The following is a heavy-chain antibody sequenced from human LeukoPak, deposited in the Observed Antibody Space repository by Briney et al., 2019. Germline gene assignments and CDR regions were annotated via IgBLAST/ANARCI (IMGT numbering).Heavy chain of an antibody. CDR2: FDPEDGET. J-gene: IGHJ2*01. Sequence: GASVKVSCKVSGYTLTELSMHWVRQAPGKGLEWMGGFDPEDGETIYAQKFQGRVTMTEDTSTDTAYMELSSLRVEDTAVYFCARDEGFYGSGSIWYFDLWGRGTRVTVSS. V-gene: IGHV1-24*01. CDR3: ARDEGFYGSGSIWYFDL. CDR1: GYTLTELS. D-gene: IGHD3-10*01.